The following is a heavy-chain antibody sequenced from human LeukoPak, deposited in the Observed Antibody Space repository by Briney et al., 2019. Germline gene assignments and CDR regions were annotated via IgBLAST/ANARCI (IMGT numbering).Heavy chain of an antibody. Sequence: PSETLSLNCTVSGASISSSYWSLIRPPPGPLLHSFLSLYYPASTNYNPSLKSRVTISVDMSKNQFSLQLSSVTAADTAAYYCARLGIYPIQGYNYNYHYMDVWAKGTTVTVSS. CDR3: ARLGIYPIQGYNYNYHYMDV. D-gene: IGHD1-1*01. J-gene: IGHJ6*03. V-gene: IGHV4-59*08. CDR1: GASISSSY. CDR2: LYYPAST.